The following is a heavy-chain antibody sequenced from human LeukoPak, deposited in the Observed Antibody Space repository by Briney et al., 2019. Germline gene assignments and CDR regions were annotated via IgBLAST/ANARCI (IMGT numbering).Heavy chain of an antibody. CDR3: ARGQYYYDSSGSRYFDY. Sequence: PSETLSLTCTVSGGSISSYYWSWIRQPAGKGLEWIGRIYTSGSTNYNPSLKSRVTMSVDTSKNQFSPKLSSVTAADTAVYYCARGQYYYDSSGSRYFDYWGQGTLVTVSS. V-gene: IGHV4-4*07. J-gene: IGHJ4*02. D-gene: IGHD3-22*01. CDR1: GGSISSYY. CDR2: IYTSGST.